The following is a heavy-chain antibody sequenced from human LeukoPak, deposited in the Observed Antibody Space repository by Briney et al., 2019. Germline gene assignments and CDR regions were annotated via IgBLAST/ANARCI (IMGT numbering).Heavy chain of an antibody. CDR2: IDPSDSYT. J-gene: IGHJ4*02. CDR3: ARTGTTGPDY. V-gene: IGHV5-10-1*01. CDR1: GYSFTSYW. D-gene: IGHD1-1*01. Sequence: GESLSIYCKCSGYSFTSYWISWGRQMPGKGLEWMGRIDPSDSYTNYSPSFQGHVTISADKSISTAYLQWSSLKASDTAMYYCARTGTTGPDYWGQGTLVTVSS.